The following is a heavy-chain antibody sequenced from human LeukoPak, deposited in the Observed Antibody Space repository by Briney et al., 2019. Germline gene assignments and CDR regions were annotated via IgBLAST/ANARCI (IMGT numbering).Heavy chain of an antibody. CDR3: AKDHGDIVVVPAAETPPYYYYYMDV. V-gene: IGHV3-30*02. J-gene: IGHJ6*03. D-gene: IGHD2-2*01. CDR1: GFTFSSYG. CDR2: IRYDGSNK. Sequence: PGGSLRLSCAASGFTFSSYGMHWVRQAPGKGLEWVAFIRYDGSNKYYADSVKGRFTISRDNSKNTLYLQMNSLRAEDTAVYYCAKDHGDIVVVPAAETPPYYYYYMDVWGKGTTVTISS.